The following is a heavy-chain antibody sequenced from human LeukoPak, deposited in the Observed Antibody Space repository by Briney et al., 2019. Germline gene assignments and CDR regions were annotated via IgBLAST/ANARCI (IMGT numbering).Heavy chain of an antibody. J-gene: IGHJ4*02. CDR1: GGTFSSYP. Sequence: SVKVSCKASGGTFSSYPISWVRQAPGQGLEWMGRIIPILGIANYAQKFQGRVTITADKSTSTAYMELSSLRSEDTAVYYCARDLQSGSYSSDYWGQGTLVTVSS. CDR2: IIPILGIA. V-gene: IGHV1-69*04. D-gene: IGHD3-10*01. CDR3: ARDLQSGSYSSDY.